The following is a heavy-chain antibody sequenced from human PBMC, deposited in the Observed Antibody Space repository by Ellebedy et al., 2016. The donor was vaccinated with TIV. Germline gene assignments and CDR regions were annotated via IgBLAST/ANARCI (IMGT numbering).Heavy chain of an antibody. D-gene: IGHD5-24*01. J-gene: IGHJ4*02. Sequence: MPSETLSLTCAVSGGSFSGYFCSWIRQPPGKGLEWIGDINHSGSTNYNPSLKSRVTISVDTSKNQFSLRLSSVTAADTAVYYCARGAEMGTIWGYYFDHWGQGTLVTVSS. V-gene: IGHV4-34*01. CDR1: GGSFSGYF. CDR2: INHSGST. CDR3: ARGAEMGTIWGYYFDH.